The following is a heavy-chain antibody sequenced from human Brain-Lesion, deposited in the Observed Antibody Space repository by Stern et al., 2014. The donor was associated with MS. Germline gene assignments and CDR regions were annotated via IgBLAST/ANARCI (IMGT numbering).Heavy chain of an antibody. CDR1: GFSFDDYA. J-gene: IGHJ6*02. CDR3: ARGRGFFSSNSAMEF. D-gene: IGHD3-3*01. Sequence: EVQLVESGGDLVQPGRSLRLSCVASGFSFDDYAMHWVRQAPGKGLEWVSGISWNSLTLGYADSVKGRFTISRDNAENSLYLQITSLGPEDTALISVARGRGFFSSNSAMEFGGRGTTVPVSS. CDR2: ISWNSLTL. V-gene: IGHV3-9*01.